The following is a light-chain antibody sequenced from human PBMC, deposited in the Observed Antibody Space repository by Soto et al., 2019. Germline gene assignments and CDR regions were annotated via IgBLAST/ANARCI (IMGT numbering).Light chain of an antibody. CDR2: AAS. Sequence: IQLTQSPSSLSASVGDRVTITCRASQGIRSYLAWYQQKPEKAPKLLIYAASTLQNGVPPRFSGSGSGTDFTLTISSLQPEDFATYYCQQLTDYPLTFGGGTKVEIQ. CDR1: QGIRSY. J-gene: IGKJ4*01. CDR3: QQLTDYPLT. V-gene: IGKV1-9*01.